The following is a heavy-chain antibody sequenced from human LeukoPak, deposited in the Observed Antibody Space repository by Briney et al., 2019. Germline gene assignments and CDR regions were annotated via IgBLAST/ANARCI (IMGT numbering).Heavy chain of an antibody. V-gene: IGHV1-2*02. CDR1: GYTFTGYY. CDR3: ARVRGEGRLRYFDWLAKNADAFDI. D-gene: IGHD3-9*01. Sequence: GASVKVSCKASGYTFTGYYMHWVRQAPGQGLEWMGWINPNSGGTNYAQKFQGRVTMTRDTSISTAYMELSSLRSEDTAVYYCARVRGEGRLRYFDWLAKNADAFDIWGQGTMVTVSS. J-gene: IGHJ3*02. CDR2: INPNSGGT.